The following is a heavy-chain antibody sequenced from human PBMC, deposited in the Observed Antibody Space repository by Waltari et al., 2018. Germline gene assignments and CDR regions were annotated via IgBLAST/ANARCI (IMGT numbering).Heavy chain of an antibody. CDR3: ARGLRGPDY. Sequence: EVQLVESGGDLVQPGGSLRLSCAASGFTFSGYWMHWVRQAPGEGLGWVSRVNNGGSRITYADFGKGRFTSSRDNAKNTLYLQMNSLRAEDTAVYYCARGLRGPDYWGLGTLVIVSS. J-gene: IGHJ4*02. D-gene: IGHD3-16*01. CDR2: VNNGGSRI. CDR1: GFTFSGYW. V-gene: IGHV3-74*03.